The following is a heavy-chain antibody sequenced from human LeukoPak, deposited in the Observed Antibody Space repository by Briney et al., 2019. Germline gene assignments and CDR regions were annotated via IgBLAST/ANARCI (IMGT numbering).Heavy chain of an antibody. Sequence: GGSLRLSCAASGFTFSSYAMSWVRQAPGKGLEWVAVISYDGSNKYYADSVKGRFTISRDNSKNTLYLQMNSLRAEDTAVYYCARDLIDCSSTSCRVGWFDPWGQGTLVTVSS. V-gene: IGHV3-30-3*01. CDR3: ARDLIDCSSTSCRVGWFDP. J-gene: IGHJ5*02. CDR2: ISYDGSNK. CDR1: GFTFSSYA. D-gene: IGHD2-2*01.